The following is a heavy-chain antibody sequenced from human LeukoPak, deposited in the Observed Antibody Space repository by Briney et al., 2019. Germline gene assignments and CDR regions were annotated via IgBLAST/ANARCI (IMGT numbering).Heavy chain of an antibody. Sequence: GGSLRLSCAASGFTFSSYAMSWVRQAPGKGLEWVSVISGSGGSTYYADSVKGRFTISRDNSKNTLYLQMNSLRAEDTAVYYCAKEGIVVVPAAIHAPDYWGQGTLVTVSS. CDR1: GFTFSSYA. CDR2: ISGSGGST. D-gene: IGHD2-2*02. V-gene: IGHV3-23*01. CDR3: AKEGIVVVPAAIHAPDY. J-gene: IGHJ4*02.